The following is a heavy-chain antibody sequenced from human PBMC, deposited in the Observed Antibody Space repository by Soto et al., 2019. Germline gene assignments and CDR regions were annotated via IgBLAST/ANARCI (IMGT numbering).Heavy chain of an antibody. J-gene: IGHJ3*02. CDR2: ISYDGSNK. V-gene: IGHV3-30-3*01. D-gene: IGHD6-6*01. CDR3: AIEGQLATGDAFDI. Sequence: RGSLILSCAASGFTFSSYAMHWVRQAPGKGLEWVAVISYDGSNKYYADSVKGRFTISRDNSKNTLYLQMNSLRAEDTAVYYCAIEGQLATGDAFDIWGQGPMVTGS. CDR1: GFTFSSYA.